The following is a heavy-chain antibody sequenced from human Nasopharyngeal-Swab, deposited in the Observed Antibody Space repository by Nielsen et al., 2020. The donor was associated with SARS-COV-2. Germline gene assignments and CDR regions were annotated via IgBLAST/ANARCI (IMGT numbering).Heavy chain of an antibody. Sequence: GESLRLSCAASGFTFSSYWMHWVRQAPGKGLVWVSRINTDGSETGYADSVTGRFTISRDNTKNTLSLQMNSLGAEDTGIYYCTRDQRTFDWPPMDVWGQGTTVTVSS. D-gene: IGHD3-9*01. V-gene: IGHV3-74*01. CDR3: TRDQRTFDWPPMDV. CDR2: INTDGSET. J-gene: IGHJ6*02. CDR1: GFTFSSYW.